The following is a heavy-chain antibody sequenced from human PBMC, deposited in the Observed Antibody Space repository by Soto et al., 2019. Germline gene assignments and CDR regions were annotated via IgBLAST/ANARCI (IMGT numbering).Heavy chain of an antibody. V-gene: IGHV1-69*02. CDR1: GGGLSSST. Sequence: GASVKVSCEASGGGLSSSTSRCVRQPPAQGLEWMGSIIPILGIANYAQKFQGIVTITADKSTSTAYMELSSLRSEDTAVYYCARVSNYGDYWGQGTLVTVSS. CDR3: ARVSNYGDY. J-gene: IGHJ4*02. D-gene: IGHD4-4*01. CDR2: IIPILGIA.